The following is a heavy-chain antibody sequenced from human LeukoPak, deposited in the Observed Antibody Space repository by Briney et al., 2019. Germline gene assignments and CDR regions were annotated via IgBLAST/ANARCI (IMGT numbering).Heavy chain of an antibody. Sequence: GSLRLSCAASGFTFSPYSMNWVRQPPGKGLEWIGEINHSGSTNYNPSLKSRVTISVDTSKNQFSLKLSSVTAADTAVYYCARAGPGYSSSWYYYYYYGMDVWGQGTTVTVSS. CDR1: GFTFSPYS. D-gene: IGHD6-13*01. J-gene: IGHJ6*02. V-gene: IGHV4-34*01. CDR2: INHSGST. CDR3: ARAGPGYSSSWYYYYYYGMDV.